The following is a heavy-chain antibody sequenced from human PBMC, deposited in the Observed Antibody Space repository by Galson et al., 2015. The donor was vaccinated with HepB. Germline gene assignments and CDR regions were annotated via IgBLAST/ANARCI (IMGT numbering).Heavy chain of an antibody. CDR1: GYSFTSYW. J-gene: IGHJ6*02. CDR2: IDPSDSYT. V-gene: IGHV5-10-1*01. D-gene: IGHD4-11*01. Sequence: QSGAEVKKPGESLRISCKGSGYSFTSYWISWVRQMPGKGLEWMGRIDPSDSYTNYSPSFQGHVTISADKSISTAYLQWSSLKASDTAMYYCARIPGDYSNIPYGLGGMDVWGQGTTVTVSS. CDR3: ARIPGDYSNIPYGLGGMDV.